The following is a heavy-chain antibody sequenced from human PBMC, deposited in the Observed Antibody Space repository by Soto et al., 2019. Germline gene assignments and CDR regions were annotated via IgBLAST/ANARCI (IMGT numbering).Heavy chain of an antibody. Sequence: QVQLQESGPGLVKPSQTLSLTCTVSGGSISSGGYYWSWIRQHPGKGLEWIGYIYYSGSTYYNPSLKSRVTISVDTSKNQLSLNLSSVTAADTAVYYCARSTPDYGSGNAPFDYWGQGTLVTVSS. J-gene: IGHJ4*02. V-gene: IGHV4-31*03. CDR3: ARSTPDYGSGNAPFDY. CDR2: IYYSGST. D-gene: IGHD3-10*01. CDR1: GGSISSGGYY.